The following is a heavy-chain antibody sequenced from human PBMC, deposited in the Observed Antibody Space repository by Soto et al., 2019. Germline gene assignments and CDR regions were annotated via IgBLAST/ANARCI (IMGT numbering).Heavy chain of an antibody. CDR3: ARPHGGGYYFDY. CDR1: GGSISSSSYY. J-gene: IGHJ4*02. V-gene: IGHV4-39*01. Sequence: SETLSLTCTVSGGSISSSSYYWGWIRQPPGKGLEWIGSIYYSGSTYYNPSLKSRVTISVDTSKNQFSLKLSAVTAADTAVYYCARPHGGGYYFDYWGQGTLVTVSS. D-gene: IGHD3-22*01. CDR2: IYYSGST.